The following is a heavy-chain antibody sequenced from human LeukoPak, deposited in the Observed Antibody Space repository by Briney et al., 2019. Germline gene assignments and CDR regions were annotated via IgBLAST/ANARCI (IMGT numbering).Heavy chain of an antibody. J-gene: IGHJ4*02. CDR1: GFTFSDYY. V-gene: IGHV3-11*01. Sequence: GGSLRLSCAASGFTFSDYYMSWIRQAPGKGLEWVSYISSSGSTIYYADSVKGRFTISRDNAKNSLYLQMNSLRAEDTAVYYCARGVEMATIGLSRNLFDYWGQGTLVTVSS. CDR3: ARGVEMATIGLSRNLFDY. D-gene: IGHD5-24*01. CDR2: ISSSGSTI.